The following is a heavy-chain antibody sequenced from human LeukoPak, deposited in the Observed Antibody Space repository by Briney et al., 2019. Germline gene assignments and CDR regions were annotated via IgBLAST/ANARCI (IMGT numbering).Heavy chain of an antibody. V-gene: IGHV3-30*02. CDR1: GFTFSSYG. CDR3: AKDRYYNILTGYIDY. D-gene: IGHD3-9*01. J-gene: IGHJ4*02. Sequence: GGSLRLSCAASGFTFSSYGMHWVRQAPGKGLEWVAFIRYDGSNKYCADSVKGRFTISRDNSKNTLYLRMNSLRAEDTAVYYCAKDRYYNILTGYIDYWGQGTLVTVSS. CDR2: IRYDGSNK.